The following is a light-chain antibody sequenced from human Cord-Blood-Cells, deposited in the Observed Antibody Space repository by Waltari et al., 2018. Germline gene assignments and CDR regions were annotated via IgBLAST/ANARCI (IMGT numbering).Light chain of an antibody. J-gene: IGLJ1*01. Sequence: QSALTQPASVSGSPGQSITISCPGTSSDVGGYNYVSWYQTHPGKAPTLSSYDVSNRASGVCNRFSGAKSGNTASLTISGLQAEDEADYYCSSYTSSSTLVFGTGTKVTVL. CDR2: DVS. CDR3: SSYTSSSTLV. CDR1: SSDVGGYNY. V-gene: IGLV2-14*01.